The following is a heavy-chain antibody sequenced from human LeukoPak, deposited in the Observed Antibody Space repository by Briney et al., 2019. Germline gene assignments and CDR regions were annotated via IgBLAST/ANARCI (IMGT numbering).Heavy chain of an antibody. CDR1: GFTFSNYA. CDR2: ISDDGGNK. Sequence: GGSLRLSCAASGFTFSNYAIPWVRQAPGKGLEWVSLISDDGGNKYYADSVKGRFTISRDNSKNRVYLQMNSLRGEDTAVYYCARDVKVLRQSYYGMDVWGQGTTVTVSS. V-gene: IGHV3-30-3*01. D-gene: IGHD3-3*01. CDR3: ARDVKVLRQSYYGMDV. J-gene: IGHJ6*02.